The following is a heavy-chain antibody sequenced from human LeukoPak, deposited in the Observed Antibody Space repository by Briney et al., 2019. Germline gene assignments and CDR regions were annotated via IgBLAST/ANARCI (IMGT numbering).Heavy chain of an antibody. CDR3: AKGLGTGSVLARPLHY. CDR1: GFPFSTYD. V-gene: IGHV3-30*18. D-gene: IGHD3-10*01. J-gene: IGHJ4*02. Sequence: PGGSLRLSCAASGFPFSTYDMHWVRQAPDKGLQWVAVISSDGYRTDYPDSVRGRFTISRDNFKNTVDLRMISVTAEDTAMYFCAKGLGTGSVLARPLHYWGQGTLVTVSS. CDR2: ISSDGYRT.